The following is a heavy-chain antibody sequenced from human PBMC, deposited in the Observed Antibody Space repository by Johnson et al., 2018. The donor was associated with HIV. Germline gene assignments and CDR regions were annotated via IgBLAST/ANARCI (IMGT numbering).Heavy chain of an antibody. CDR3: ARGWGIVGAKSAFDI. V-gene: IGHV3-13*01. CDR2: IGTAGET. D-gene: IGHD1-26*01. Sequence: VQLVESGGGLVKPGGSLRLSCVASGFTFRSYDMHWVRQVTGKGLEWVSAIGTAGETNYPGSVTGRFTISRENAKNSLYLQMNSLRAGDTAVYYCARGWGIVGAKSAFDIWGQGTMVTVSS. CDR1: GFTFRSYD. J-gene: IGHJ3*02.